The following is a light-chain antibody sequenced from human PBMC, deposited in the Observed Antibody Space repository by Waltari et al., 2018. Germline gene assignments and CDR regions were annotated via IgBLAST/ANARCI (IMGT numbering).Light chain of an antibody. CDR2: GNS. J-gene: IGLJ1*01. Sequence: QSVLTQPPSVSGAPGQRVTIPCTGSSSNIGAGYDVPWYQQLPGTAPKLLIYGNSNRPSGVPDRFSGSKSGTSASLAITGLQAEDEADYYCQSYDSSLSGPYVFGTGTKVTVL. CDR1: SSNIGAGYD. V-gene: IGLV1-40*01. CDR3: QSYDSSLSGPYV.